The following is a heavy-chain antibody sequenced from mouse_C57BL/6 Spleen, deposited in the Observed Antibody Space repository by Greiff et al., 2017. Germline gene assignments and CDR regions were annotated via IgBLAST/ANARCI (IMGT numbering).Heavy chain of an antibody. D-gene: IGHD5-1-1*01. CDR1: GYTFTSYW. CDR3: ARCGAYLRAMDY. V-gene: IGHV1-53*01. J-gene: IGHJ4*01. Sequence: QVQLKQPGTELVKPGASVKLSCKASGYTFTSYWMHWVKQRPGQGLEWIGNINPSNGGTNYNEKFKSKATLTVDKSSSTAYMQLSSLTSEDSAVYYCARCGAYLRAMDYWGQGTSVTVSS. CDR2: INPSNGGT.